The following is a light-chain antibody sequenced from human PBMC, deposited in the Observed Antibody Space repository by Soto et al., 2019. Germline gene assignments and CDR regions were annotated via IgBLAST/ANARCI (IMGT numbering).Light chain of an antibody. CDR3: CSYAGSSTFVV. CDR2: EGS. V-gene: IGLV2-23*03. Sequence: QAVVTQPASVSGSPGQSITISCTGTSSDVGSYNLVSWYQQHPGKAPKLMIYEGSKRPSGVSNRFSGSKSGNTASLTISGLQAEDEADYCCCSYAGSSTFVVFGGGTKLTVL. J-gene: IGLJ2*01. CDR1: SSDVGSYNL.